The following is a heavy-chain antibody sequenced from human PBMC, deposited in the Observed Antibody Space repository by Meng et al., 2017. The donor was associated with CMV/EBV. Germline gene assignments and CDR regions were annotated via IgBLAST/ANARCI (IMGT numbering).Heavy chain of an antibody. CDR3: AKDGSYRVYYFDY. D-gene: IGHD1-26*01. CDR2: IWFDGNNK. Sequence: AASGFTFKNYGMPWVRQAPGKGLEWVAVIWFDGNNKYYADSVKGRFTISRDNTKNTLYLQMNSLRAEDTAVYYCAKDGSYRVYYFDYWGQGTLVTVSS. J-gene: IGHJ4*02. CDR1: GFTFKNYG. V-gene: IGHV3-33*06.